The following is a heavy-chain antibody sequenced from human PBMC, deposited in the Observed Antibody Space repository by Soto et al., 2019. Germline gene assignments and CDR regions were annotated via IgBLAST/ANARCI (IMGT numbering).Heavy chain of an antibody. CDR3: ASVTSMVRGVIANWFAP. J-gene: IGHJ5*02. D-gene: IGHD3-10*01. CDR2: IIPMYGPA. Sequence: QVPLVQSGAEVKKPGSSVTVSCKASGGTFSSYAIHWVRQAPGQGLEWMGGIIPMYGPAKYAERFQGRVTLTADESTTTVYTELTSLTSQDTAVYYCASVTSMVRGVIANWFAPWGHGTLVTVSS. CDR1: GGTFSSYA. V-gene: IGHV1-69*01.